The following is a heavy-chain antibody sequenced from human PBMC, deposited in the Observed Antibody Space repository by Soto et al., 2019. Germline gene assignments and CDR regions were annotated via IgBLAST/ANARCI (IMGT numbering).Heavy chain of an antibody. Sequence: EVQLVESGGGLVQPGGSLRLSCAASGFTFSNYDMHWVRQTTGKGLEWVSVFGTAGETYYAGSVKGRFTISRENAKNSLYLQMNSLRVEDTAVYYCARCRESALYYFDYWGQGTLVTVSS. CDR1: GFTFSNYD. D-gene: IGHD3-10*01. CDR2: FGTAGET. J-gene: IGHJ4*02. V-gene: IGHV3-13*01. CDR3: ARCRESALYYFDY.